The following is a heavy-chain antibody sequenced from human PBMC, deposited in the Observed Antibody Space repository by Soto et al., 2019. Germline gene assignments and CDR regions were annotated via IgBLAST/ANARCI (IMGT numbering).Heavy chain of an antibody. J-gene: IGHJ6*02. CDR2: IYDSGNT. Sequence: QVQLQESGPGLVKPSETLSLTCTVSGGSVSSGSFYWGWIRQPPGKGLEWIGYIYDSGNTNYNPSPKSRVTILVDTSKTSFSLKLNSVTAADTAMYYCARTYSWGSGRGRSMDVWGQGTTVTVS. V-gene: IGHV4-61*01. CDR1: GGSVSSGSFY. D-gene: IGHD3-10*01. CDR3: ARTYSWGSGRGRSMDV.